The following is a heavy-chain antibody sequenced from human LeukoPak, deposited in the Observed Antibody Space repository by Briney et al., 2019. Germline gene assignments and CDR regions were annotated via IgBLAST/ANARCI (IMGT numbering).Heavy chain of an antibody. CDR3: APIVGATTLAFDY. D-gene: IGHD1-26*01. CDR1: GYTLTELS. V-gene: IGHV1-24*01. J-gene: IGHJ4*02. CDR2: FDPEDGET. Sequence: ASVKVSCKVSGYTLTELSMQWVRQAPGKGLEWMGGFDPEDGETIYAQKFQGRVTMTEDTSTDTAYMELSSLRSEDTAVYYCAPIVGATTLAFDYWGQGTLVTVSS.